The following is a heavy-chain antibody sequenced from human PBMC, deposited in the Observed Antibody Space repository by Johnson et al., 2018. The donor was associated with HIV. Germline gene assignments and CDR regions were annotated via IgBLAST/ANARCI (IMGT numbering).Heavy chain of an antibody. CDR1: GFIFSSYD. CDR3: AKPLPLNYYDSREDAFDI. V-gene: IGHV3-13*01. CDR2: IGSSGDT. Sequence: VQLVESGGGLVQPGGSLRLSCSASGFIFSSYDMHCVRQTTGKGLEWISGIGSSGDTFYPGPVKGRFTFSRANAKNSLYLQRNSLRAEDTAVYYCAKPLPLNYYDSREDAFDIWGQGTMVTVSS. D-gene: IGHD3-22*01. J-gene: IGHJ3*02.